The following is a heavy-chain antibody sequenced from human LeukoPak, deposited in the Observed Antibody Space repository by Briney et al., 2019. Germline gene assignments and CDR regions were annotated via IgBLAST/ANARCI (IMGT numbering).Heavy chain of an antibody. J-gene: IGHJ6*02. CDR3: ARAGDSVSGATIYYYYGMDV. Sequence: KAGGSLRLSCAASGFTFSDYYMSWIRQAPGKGLEWVSYINSISRYTNSVDSVKGPFTISRDNAKRSLYLQMNSVRAEDTAVYYCARAGDSVSGATIYYYYGMDVWGQGTTVTVSS. CDR2: INSISRYT. CDR1: GFTFSDYY. V-gene: IGHV3-11*06. D-gene: IGHD5-12*01.